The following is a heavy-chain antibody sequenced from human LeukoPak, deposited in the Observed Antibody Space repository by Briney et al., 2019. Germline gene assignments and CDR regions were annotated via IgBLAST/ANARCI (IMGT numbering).Heavy chain of an antibody. CDR1: GGSISSYY. CDR3: ARVVPAAMDASGWYDY. Sequence: SETLSVTCTVSGGSISSYYWSWIRQPPGKGLEWIGYIYYSGSTNYNPSLKSRVTISVDTSKNQFSPKQSSVTAADTAVYYCARVVPAAMDASGWYDYWGQGTLVTVSS. D-gene: IGHD2-2*01. V-gene: IGHV4-59*01. J-gene: IGHJ4*02. CDR2: IYYSGST.